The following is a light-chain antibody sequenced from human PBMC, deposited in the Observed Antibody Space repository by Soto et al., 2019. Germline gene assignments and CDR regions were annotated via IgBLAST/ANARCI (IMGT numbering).Light chain of an antibody. CDR3: QQYNTYPWT. Sequence: DIQLTQSPSTLSASVGDRVTITCRASQTIRTWLAWYQQKPGKAPKLLIYDASSLQSGVPSRFSGSGSGTEFTLTISSLQPDDFASYYGQQYNTYPWTFGQGTKVEIK. CDR1: QTIRTW. V-gene: IGKV1-5*01. CDR2: DAS. J-gene: IGKJ1*01.